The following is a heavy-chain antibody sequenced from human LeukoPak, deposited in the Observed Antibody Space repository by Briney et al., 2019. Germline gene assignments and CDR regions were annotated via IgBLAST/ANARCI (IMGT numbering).Heavy chain of an antibody. CDR3: AREVAAAGTFDY. V-gene: IGHV4-39*07. D-gene: IGHD6-13*01. Sequence: PSETLSLTCTVSGGSISSSSYSWGWIRQPPGKGLEWIGTIYYTGSTNYNPSLKSRVTISVDKSKNQFSLKLSSVTAADTAVYYCAREVAAAGTFDYWGQGTLVTVSS. CDR2: IYYTGST. J-gene: IGHJ4*02. CDR1: GGSISSSSYS.